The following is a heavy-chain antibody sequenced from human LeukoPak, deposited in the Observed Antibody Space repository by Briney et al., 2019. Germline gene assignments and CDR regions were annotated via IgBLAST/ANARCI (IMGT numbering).Heavy chain of an antibody. CDR2: ISGSGGST. CDR3: AKGFYYGGNSGARRIDLVRPSFDY. CDR1: GSTFSSYA. Sequence: GGSLRLSCAASGSTFSSYAMSWVRQAPGKGLEWVSAISGSGGSTYYADSVKGRFTISRDNSKNTLYLQMNSLRAEDTAVYYCAKGFYYGGNSGARRIDLVRPSFDYWGQGTLVTVSS. V-gene: IGHV3-23*01. D-gene: IGHD4-23*01. J-gene: IGHJ4*02.